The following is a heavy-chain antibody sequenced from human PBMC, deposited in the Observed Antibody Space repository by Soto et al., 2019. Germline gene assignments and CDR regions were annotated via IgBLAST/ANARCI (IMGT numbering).Heavy chain of an antibody. CDR3: ARGPGIAAAGTLLDI. V-gene: IGHV3-53*01. D-gene: IGHD6-13*01. CDR2: IYSGGST. J-gene: IGHJ3*02. CDR1: GFTVSSNY. Sequence: EVQLVESGGGLIQPGGSPRLSCAASGFTVSSNYMSWVRQAPGKGLEWVSVIYSGGSTYYADSVKGRFTISRDNSKNTLYRQMNSLRAEDTAVYYCARGPGIAAAGTLLDIWGQGTMVTVSS.